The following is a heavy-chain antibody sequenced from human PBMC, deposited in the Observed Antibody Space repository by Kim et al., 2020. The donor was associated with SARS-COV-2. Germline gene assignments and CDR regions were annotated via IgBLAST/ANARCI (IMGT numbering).Heavy chain of an antibody. CDR1: GYTFTSYA. CDR3: ARELGGVLRYFDWLGWWFDP. CDR2: INAGNGNT. D-gene: IGHD3-9*01. Sequence: ASVKVSCKASGYTFTSYAMHWVRQAPGQRLEWMGWINAGNGNTKYSQKFQGRVTITRDTSASTAYMELSSLRSEDTAVYYCARELGGVLRYFDWLGWWFDPWGQGTLVTVSS. J-gene: IGHJ5*02. V-gene: IGHV1-3*01.